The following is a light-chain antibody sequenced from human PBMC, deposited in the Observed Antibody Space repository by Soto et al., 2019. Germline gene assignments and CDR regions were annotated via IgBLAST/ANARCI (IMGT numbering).Light chain of an antibody. V-gene: IGLV2-14*03. CDR3: GSFTRSVTVV. Sequence: QSVLTPHASVSVSPGQSITISCAGPTSDVGCYNYVSWYQQHPGKVPRLIISDVNKRPSGVSDRFSGSKSGNTASLPIFGLKAEDEADYYCGSFTRSVTVVFGGGTKLNVL. CDR1: TSDVGCYNY. J-gene: IGLJ2*01. CDR2: DVN.